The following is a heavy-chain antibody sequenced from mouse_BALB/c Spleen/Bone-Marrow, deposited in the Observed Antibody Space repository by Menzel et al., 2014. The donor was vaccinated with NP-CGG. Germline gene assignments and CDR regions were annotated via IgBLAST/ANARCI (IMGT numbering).Heavy chain of an antibody. J-gene: IGHJ3*01. V-gene: IGHV5-2*01. CDR1: EYEFPSHD. D-gene: IGHD1-1*01. Sequence: EVNVVESGGGLVQPGESLKLSCESNEYEFPSHDMSWVRKTPEKRLELVAAINSDGGSTYYPDTMERRFIISRDNSKKTLYLQMGSLRSEDTAFYYCARHGDYYGSSLFAYWGQGTLVTVSA. CDR3: ARHGDYYGSSLFAY. CDR2: INSDGGST.